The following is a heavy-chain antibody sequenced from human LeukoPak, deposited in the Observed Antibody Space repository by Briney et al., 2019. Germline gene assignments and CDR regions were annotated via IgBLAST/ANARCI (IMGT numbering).Heavy chain of an antibody. V-gene: IGHV3-33*01. CDR2: IWYVGSNK. CDR3: ARDGYCSGGSCYSGFCGY. CDR1: GFTFSSYG. J-gene: IGHJ4*02. D-gene: IGHD2-15*01. Sequence: GGSLRLSCAASGFTFSSYGMHWVRQAPGKGLEWVAVIWYVGSNKYYADSVKGRFTISRDNSKDTLYLQMNSLRAEDTAVYYCARDGYCSGGSCYSGFCGYWGQGTLVTVSS.